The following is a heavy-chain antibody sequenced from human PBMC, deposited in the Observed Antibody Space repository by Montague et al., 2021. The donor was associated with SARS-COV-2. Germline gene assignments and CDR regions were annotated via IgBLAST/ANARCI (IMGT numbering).Heavy chain of an antibody. CDR3: ARQLPSYCATNKCYAYYFDG. D-gene: IGHD2-8*01. Sequence: SETLSLTCTVSGGSISGPDYYWGWIRQAPGKGLEWIGSISYTGRTYYNPSLRSRVSFSVDTSKNHSSLSLSSVTVADTAVYFCARQLPSYCATNKCYAYYFDGWGQGALVTVSS. V-gene: IGHV4-39*01. CDR2: ISYTGRT. CDR1: GGSISGPDYY. J-gene: IGHJ4*02.